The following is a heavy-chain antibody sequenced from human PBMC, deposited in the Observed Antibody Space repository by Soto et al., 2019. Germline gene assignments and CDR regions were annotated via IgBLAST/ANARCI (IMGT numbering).Heavy chain of an antibody. CDR1: GGSLSSYY. J-gene: IGHJ6*04. CDR2: IYTSGST. Sequence: PSETLSLTCTVSGGSLSSYYWTWIRQPAGKGLEWLGRIYTSGSTNYNPSLKSRVTMSVVTSKNQVSLKLSSVTAADTAVYYCARAPPNYPYGDIYYYYGRDVCREGTTVTVSS. D-gene: IGHD4-17*01. V-gene: IGHV4-4*07. CDR3: ARAPPNYPYGDIYYYYGRDV.